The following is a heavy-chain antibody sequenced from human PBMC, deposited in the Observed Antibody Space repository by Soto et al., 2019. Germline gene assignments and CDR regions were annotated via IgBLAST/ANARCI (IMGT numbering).Heavy chain of an antibody. J-gene: IGHJ4*02. V-gene: IGHV3-23*01. CDR2: ISGSGGST. Sequence: GGSLRLSCAASGFTFSSYAMSWVRQAPGKGLEWVSAISGSGGSTYYADSVKGRFTISRDNSKNTLYLQMNSLRAEDTAVYYCAKDRRVLEWLFPHADDYWGQGTLVTVSS. CDR1: GFTFSSYA. CDR3: AKDRRVLEWLFPHADDY. D-gene: IGHD3-3*01.